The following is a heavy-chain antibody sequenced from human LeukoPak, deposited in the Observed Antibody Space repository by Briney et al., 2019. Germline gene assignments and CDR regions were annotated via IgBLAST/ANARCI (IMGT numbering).Heavy chain of an antibody. J-gene: IGHJ5*02. CDR2: ISSSSSYI. D-gene: IGHD3-10*01. CDR3: ARGPYGSGFLNWFDP. CDR1: GFTFSSYS. V-gene: IGHV3-21*01. Sequence: GGSLRPSCAASGFTFSSYSMNWVRQAPGKGLEWVSSISSSSSYIYYADSVKGRFTISRDNAKNSLYLQMNSLRAEDTAVYYCARGPYGSGFLNWFDPWGQGTLVTVSS.